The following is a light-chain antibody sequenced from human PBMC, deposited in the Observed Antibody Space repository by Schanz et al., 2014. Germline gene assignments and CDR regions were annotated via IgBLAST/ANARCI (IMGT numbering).Light chain of an antibody. CDR1: NIGDKR. J-gene: IGLJ2*01. CDR3: QVWDSNSDVL. Sequence: SYELTQPPSVSVAPGQTARITCGGNNIGDKRVHWYQQKPGQAPVLVVYDYSDRPSGIPERFSGSNSGNTATLTISRVEAGYEADYYCQVWDSNSDVLFGGGTKLTV. V-gene: IGLV3-21*02. CDR2: DYS.